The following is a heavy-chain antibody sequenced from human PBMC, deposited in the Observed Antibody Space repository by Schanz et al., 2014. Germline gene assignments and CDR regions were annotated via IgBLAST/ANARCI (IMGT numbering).Heavy chain of an antibody. J-gene: IGHJ4*02. V-gene: IGHV3-11*06. D-gene: IGHD3-3*01. CDR3: ARVITSLDY. CDR2: IGGSGSFP. CDR1: GFTFSDYF. Sequence: VQLVESGGGLVKPGGSLRLSCVASGFTFSDYFMTWVRQAPGKGLEWLSSIGGSGSFPTYADSVKGRFTISRDNAKTSLYLQMNSLRAEDTAVYYCARVITSLDYWGQGILVTVSS.